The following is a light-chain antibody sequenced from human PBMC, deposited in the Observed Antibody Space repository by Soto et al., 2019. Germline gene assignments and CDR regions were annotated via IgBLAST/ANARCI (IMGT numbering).Light chain of an antibody. CDR1: SSDVGGYNY. J-gene: IGLJ1*01. CDR3: SSYTSSSTRV. Sequence: SALTQPASVSGSPGQSIAISCTGTSSDVGGYNYVSWYQQHPGKVPKLLIYDVSNRPSGVSNRFSGSKSGNTASLTISGLQAEDEADYYCSSYTSSSTRVFGTGTKVTVL. CDR2: DVS. V-gene: IGLV2-14*01.